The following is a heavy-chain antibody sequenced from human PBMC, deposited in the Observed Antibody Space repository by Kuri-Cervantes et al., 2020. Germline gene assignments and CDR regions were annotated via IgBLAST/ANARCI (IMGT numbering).Heavy chain of an antibody. J-gene: IGHJ4*02. V-gene: IGHV1-18*01. D-gene: IGHD4-17*01. CDR1: GYTFTSYG. CDR3: ARASGPYGDYPRYYFDY. CDR2: ISAYNGNT. Sequence: ASVKVSCKASGYTFTSYGISWVRQAPGQGLEWMGWISAYNGNTNYAQELQGRVTMTTDTSTSTAYMELRSLRSDDTAVYYCARASGPYGDYPRYYFDYWGQGTLVTVSS.